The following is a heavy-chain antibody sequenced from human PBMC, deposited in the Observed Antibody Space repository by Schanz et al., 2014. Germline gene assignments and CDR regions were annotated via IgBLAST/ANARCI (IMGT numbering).Heavy chain of an antibody. Sequence: QVQLVQSGAEVKKPGSSVKVSCTASGGTFSSYTISWVRQARGQGLEWVGRFIPIAGITNYAQRFQGRVTITADKSSDTAYMELSSLRSEDTAVYYCAREVGLYDRGWFDPWGQGTLVTVSS. CDR1: GGTFSSYT. J-gene: IGHJ5*02. CDR2: FIPIAGIT. V-gene: IGHV1-69*08. CDR3: AREVGLYDRGWFDP. D-gene: IGHD3-22*01.